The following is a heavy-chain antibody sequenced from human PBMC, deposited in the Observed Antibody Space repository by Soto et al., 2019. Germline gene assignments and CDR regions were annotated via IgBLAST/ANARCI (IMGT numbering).Heavy chain of an antibody. CDR1: GGSFSGYY. D-gene: IGHD2-2*01. Sequence: QVQLQQWGAGLLKPSETLSLTCAVYGGSFSGYYWSWIRQPPGKGLEWIGEINHSGSTNYNPSLRGRFPSSADTSKTPSSLELSPVTAADTAVYYCARGRGLVVPAAKGYGMDVWGQGTTVTVSS. J-gene: IGHJ6*02. CDR2: INHSGST. V-gene: IGHV4-34*01. CDR3: ARGRGLVVPAAKGYGMDV.